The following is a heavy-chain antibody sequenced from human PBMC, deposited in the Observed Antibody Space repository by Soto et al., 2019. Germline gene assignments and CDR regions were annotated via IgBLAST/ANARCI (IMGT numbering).Heavy chain of an antibody. V-gene: IGHV4-59*12. D-gene: IGHD6-19*01. J-gene: IGHJ5*01. Sequence: NPLETLSLTCTVSGDSISSYYWSWIRQPPGKGLEWIGYIYYSGSTNYNPSLKSRVTISVDTSKNQFSLKLSSVTAADTAVYYCARGSLGLVAVAGPNWFDSWGQGTLVTVSS. CDR1: GDSISSYY. CDR3: ARGSLGLVAVAGPNWFDS. CDR2: IYYSGST.